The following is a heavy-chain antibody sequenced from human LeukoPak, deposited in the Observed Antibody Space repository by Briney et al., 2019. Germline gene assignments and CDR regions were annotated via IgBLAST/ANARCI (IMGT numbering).Heavy chain of an antibody. V-gene: IGHV4-59*10. D-gene: IGHD4-17*01. CDR3: ARVNSYGDYYFDY. CDR2: IYTSGST. J-gene: IGHJ4*02. CDR1: GGSISGFY. Sequence: SETLSLTCAVSGGSISGFYWTWIRQPAGKGLEWIGRIYTSGSTNYNPSLKSRVTMSVDTSKNQFSLKLSSVTAADTAVYYCARVNSYGDYYFDYWGQGTLVTVSS.